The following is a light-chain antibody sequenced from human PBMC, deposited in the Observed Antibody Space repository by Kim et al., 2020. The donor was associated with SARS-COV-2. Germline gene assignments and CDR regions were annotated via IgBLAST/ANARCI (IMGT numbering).Light chain of an antibody. V-gene: IGKV1-NL1*01. CDR1: QGISNS. Sequence: SASAGDRVTITCRASQGISNSLAWYQQKPGKAPKLLLYAASRLESGVPSRFSGSGSGTDYTLTISSLQPEDFATYYCQQYYGTWTFGQGTKVDIK. CDR2: AAS. CDR3: QQYYGTWT. J-gene: IGKJ1*01.